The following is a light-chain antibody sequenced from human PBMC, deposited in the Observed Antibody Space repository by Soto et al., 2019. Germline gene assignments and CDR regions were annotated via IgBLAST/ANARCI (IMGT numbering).Light chain of an antibody. CDR1: QSISNW. CDR3: QQSNSFWT. Sequence: DIQMTQSPSTLSASVGDRVTITCRASQSISNWLAWYQQKPERAPKLLIYQASGLESGVPSRCSGSGSGTEFTLTISTLQPYDSATYYCQQSNSFWTFGQGTKVDIK. CDR2: QAS. J-gene: IGKJ1*01. V-gene: IGKV1-5*03.